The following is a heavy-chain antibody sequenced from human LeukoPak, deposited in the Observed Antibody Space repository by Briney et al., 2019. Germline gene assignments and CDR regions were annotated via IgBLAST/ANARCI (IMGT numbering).Heavy chain of an antibody. V-gene: IGHV4-4*08. CDR1: GGSISSYY. J-gene: IGHJ3*02. Sequence: PSETLSLTCTVSGGSISSYYWSWIRQPPGKGLEWIGRIYTSGGTNYNPSLKSRVTISVDTSKNQFSLRLSSVTAADTAVYYCVRDPLPDGSGTYYSYAFDIWGQGTMVTVSS. CDR3: VRDPLPDGSGTYYSYAFDI. CDR2: IYTSGGT. D-gene: IGHD3-10*01.